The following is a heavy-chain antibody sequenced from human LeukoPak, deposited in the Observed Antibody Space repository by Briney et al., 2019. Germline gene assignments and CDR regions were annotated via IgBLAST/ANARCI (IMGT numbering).Heavy chain of an antibody. J-gene: IGHJ4*02. D-gene: IGHD4-11*01. V-gene: IGHV3-23*01. Sequence: GGSLRLSCAASGFTFSTHAMSWVRQAPGKGLDWVSAISGDGATTYYADSVKGRFTISRDNSKNMLYLQMNSLRAEDTAVYYCANQYPGWGQGTLVTVSS. CDR3: ANQYPG. CDR1: GFTFSTHA. CDR2: ISGDGATT.